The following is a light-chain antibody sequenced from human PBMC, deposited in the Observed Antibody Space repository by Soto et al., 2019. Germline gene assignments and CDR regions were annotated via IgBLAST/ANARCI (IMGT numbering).Light chain of an antibody. CDR3: SSYTTTTTSCV. J-gene: IGLJ1*01. CDR1: SNDVGGYNY. CDR2: DVT. V-gene: IGLV2-14*01. Sequence: QSALTQPVSVSGSPGQSITISCTGTSNDVGGYNYVSWYQQYPGKAPKLIIYDVTNRPSGVSTRFSGSKSGNRASLSISGLQAEDEADYYCSSYTTTTTSCVFGTGTKVTVL.